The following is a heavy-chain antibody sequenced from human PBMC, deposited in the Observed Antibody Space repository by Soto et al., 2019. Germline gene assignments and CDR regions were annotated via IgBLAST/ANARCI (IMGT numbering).Heavy chain of an antibody. CDR2: INADNGDT. Sequence: GASVKVSCKASGYTLTSFPIHWVRQAPGQRLEWMGWINADNGDTKYSQKFQGRVTVTRDTSASTAYMELISLRYEDTAVYYCTRAHRGESWGQGTLVTVYS. D-gene: IGHD3-16*02. CDR3: TRAHRGES. V-gene: IGHV1-3*01. CDR1: GYTLTSFP. J-gene: IGHJ4*02.